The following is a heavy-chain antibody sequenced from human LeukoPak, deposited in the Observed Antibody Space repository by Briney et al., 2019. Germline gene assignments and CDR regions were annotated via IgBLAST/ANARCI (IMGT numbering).Heavy chain of an antibody. V-gene: IGHV3-23*01. Sequence: GGSLRLSCAASGFTFSSYAMSWVRQAPGKGLEWVSGISGSGDGTYYADSVKGRFTISRDNAKNSLYLQMNSLRDEDTAVYYCARRLGTSGRYFDLWGRGTLVTVSS. D-gene: IGHD3-10*01. CDR3: ARRLGTSGRYFDL. CDR1: GFTFSSYA. CDR2: ISGSGDGT. J-gene: IGHJ2*01.